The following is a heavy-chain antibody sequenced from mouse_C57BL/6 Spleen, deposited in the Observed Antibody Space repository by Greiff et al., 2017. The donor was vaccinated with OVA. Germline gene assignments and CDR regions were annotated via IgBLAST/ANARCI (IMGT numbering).Heavy chain of an antibody. J-gene: IGHJ1*03. D-gene: IGHD2-2*01. CDR3: TREGGYVRYFDV. CDR1: GYTFTDYE. Sequence: VQLQQSGAELVRPGASVTLSCKASGYTFTDYEMHWVKQTPVHGLEWIGAIDPETGGTAYNQKFKGKAIRTADKSSSTAYMELRRLTSEDSAVYYCTREGGYVRYFDVWGTGTTVTVSS. CDR2: IDPETGGT. V-gene: IGHV1-15*01.